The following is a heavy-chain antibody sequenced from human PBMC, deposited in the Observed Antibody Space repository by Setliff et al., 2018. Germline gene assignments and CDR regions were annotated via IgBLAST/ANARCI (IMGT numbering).Heavy chain of an antibody. CDR2: MNPNSGNT. J-gene: IGHJ6*03. D-gene: IGHD1-26*01. Sequence: ASVKVSCKASGYTFTSYAINWVRQATGQGLEWMGWMNPNSGNTGYAQKFQGRVTITRNTSISTAYMELSSLRSEDTAVYYCARVKVIVGATPRTYYMDVWGKGTTVTVSS. CDR3: ARVKVIVGATPRTYYMDV. V-gene: IGHV1-8*03. CDR1: GYTFTSYA.